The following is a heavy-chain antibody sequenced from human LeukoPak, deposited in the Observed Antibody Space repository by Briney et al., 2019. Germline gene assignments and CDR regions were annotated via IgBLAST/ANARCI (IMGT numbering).Heavy chain of an antibody. J-gene: IGHJ3*02. V-gene: IGHV1-69*04. CDR2: IIPILGIA. CDR1: GGTFSSYG. Sequence: ASVKVSCKASGGTFSSYGISWVRQAPGQGLEWMGRIIPILGIANYAQKFQGRVTITADKSTSTAYMELSSLRSEDTAVYYCASMMATGNIYPGVHDAFDIWGQGTMVTVSS. CDR3: ASMMATGNIYPGVHDAFDI. D-gene: IGHD5-12*01.